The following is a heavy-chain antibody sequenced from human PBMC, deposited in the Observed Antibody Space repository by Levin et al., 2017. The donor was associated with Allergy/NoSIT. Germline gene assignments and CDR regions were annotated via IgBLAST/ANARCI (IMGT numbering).Heavy chain of an antibody. J-gene: IGHJ4*02. CDR2: IVPILASP. CDR3: AGAGGRLNYDTSGYYAY. V-gene: IGHV1-69*06. CDR1: GGTFTTYA. Sequence: KISCKASGGTFTTYAINWVRQAPGQGLEWMGGIVPILASPKHAQNFQGRVTITADRSTNTAYMELSSLTSEDTAVYYCAGAGGRLNYDTSGYYAYWGQGTLVTVSS. D-gene: IGHD3-22*01.